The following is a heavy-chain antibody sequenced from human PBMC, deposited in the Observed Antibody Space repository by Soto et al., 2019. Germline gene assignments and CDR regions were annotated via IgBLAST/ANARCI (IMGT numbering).Heavy chain of an antibody. D-gene: IGHD1-26*01. CDR3: ARAVGPFDY. CDR2: IWYDGSNK. V-gene: IGHV3-33*01. CDR1: GFDFSTYG. J-gene: IGHJ4*02. Sequence: QVQLVESGGGVVQPGRSLRLSCAASGFDFSTYGMHWVRQAPGKGPEWVAVIWYDGSNKYYADSVRGRFIISRDNSKSTLFLQVNSLRGEDTAVYYCARAVGPFDYWGQGTLVTVSS.